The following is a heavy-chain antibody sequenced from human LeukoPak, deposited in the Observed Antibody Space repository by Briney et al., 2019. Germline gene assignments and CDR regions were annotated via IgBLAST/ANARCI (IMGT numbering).Heavy chain of an antibody. CDR3: ATLNGGLFDY. D-gene: IGHD2-8*01. CDR2: ISYDGSNK. J-gene: IGHJ4*02. V-gene: IGHV3-30-3*01. Sequence: SCKASGYTFSSYAMHWVRQAPGKGLEWVAVISYDGSNKYYADSVKGRFTISRDNSKNTLYLQMNSLRAEDTAVYYCATLNGGLFDYWGQGTLVTVSS. CDR1: GYTFSSYA.